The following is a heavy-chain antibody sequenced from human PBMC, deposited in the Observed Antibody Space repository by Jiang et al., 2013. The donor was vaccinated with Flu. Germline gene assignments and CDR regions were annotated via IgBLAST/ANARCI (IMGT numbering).Heavy chain of an antibody. CDR2: IYNSGST. Sequence: GSGLVKPSQTLSLTCTVSGDSISSGNFYWSWIRQHPVQGLEWIGYIYNSGSTDYNPSLKSRVSMSVDTSKNQFFLNLNSVTAADTAVYYCAGRCSRTGCYAWFDPWGQGTLVTVS. CDR3: AGRCSRTGCYAWFDP. D-gene: IGHD2-2*01. CDR1: GDSISSGNFY. V-gene: IGHV4-31*03. J-gene: IGHJ5*02.